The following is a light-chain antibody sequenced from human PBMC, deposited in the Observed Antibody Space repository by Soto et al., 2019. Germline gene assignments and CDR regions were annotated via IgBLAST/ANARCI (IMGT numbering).Light chain of an antibody. CDR1: TSNIGAGYE. Sequence: QSVLTQPPSVSGAPGQRVTISCTGSTSNIGAGYEVHWYQQLPGTAPKLLVSGHNIRPSGVPDRFSGFKSGASASLVITGLQAEDEADYYCHSYDNSLSGSGVFGGGTKLTVL. CDR2: GHN. CDR3: HSYDNSLSGSGV. V-gene: IGLV1-40*01. J-gene: IGLJ3*02.